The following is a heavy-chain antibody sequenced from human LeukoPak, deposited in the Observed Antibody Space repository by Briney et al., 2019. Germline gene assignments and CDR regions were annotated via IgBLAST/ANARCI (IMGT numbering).Heavy chain of an antibody. D-gene: IGHD6-6*01. V-gene: IGHV3-9*01. J-gene: IGHJ4*02. CDR3: AKDTSSSTYTGGPFDY. CDR2: ISWNSGSI. CDR1: GFTFDDYA. Sequence: GGSLRLSCAASGFTFDDYAMHWVRQAPGKGLELVSGISWNSGSIGYADSVKGRFTISRDNAKNSLYLQMNSLRAEDTALYYCAKDTSSSTYTGGPFDYWGQGTLVTVSS.